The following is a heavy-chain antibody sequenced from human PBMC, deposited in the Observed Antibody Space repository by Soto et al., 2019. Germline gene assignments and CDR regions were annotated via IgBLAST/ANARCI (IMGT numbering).Heavy chain of an antibody. Sequence: PWWSLRLSCVASGFTFDSPGVPGARHAPGKGLEWVAIIWGDASKSYYAESAKGRFTISRDNSKKTAYLELNSVRADVTAVYYCATGEGTFAYWGQGTLVTVSS. CDR1: GFTFDSPG. V-gene: IGHV3-30*02. J-gene: IGHJ4*02. CDR2: IWGDASKS. CDR3: ATGEGTFAY.